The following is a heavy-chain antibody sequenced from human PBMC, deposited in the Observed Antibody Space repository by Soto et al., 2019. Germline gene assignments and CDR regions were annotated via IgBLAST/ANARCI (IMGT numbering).Heavy chain of an antibody. Sequence: QVQLLQSGPEVKKPGASVKVSCKASGYTFTNYGITWVRQAPGQGLEWMGGIGAYNGDTHYTEKLQGRVTMTTDTSTTTAYKKVMGRKTYDEAVDYCARGRQLVGYFYYYMDVWGKGTTVTVSS. CDR2: IGAYNGDT. CDR3: ARGRQLVGYFYYYMDV. D-gene: IGHD6-6*01. CDR1: GYTFTNYG. J-gene: IGHJ6*03. V-gene: IGHV1-18*01.